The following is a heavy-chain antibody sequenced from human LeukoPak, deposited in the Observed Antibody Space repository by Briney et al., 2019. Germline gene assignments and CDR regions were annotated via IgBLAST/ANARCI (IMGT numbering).Heavy chain of an antibody. CDR3: ARAVEYDSYLDAFDI. D-gene: IGHD5-18*01. Sequence: ASVKVSCKASGYTFSGYYIHWVRQAPGQGLEWVGGIIPIFGTANYAQKFQGRVTITADKSTSTAYMELSSLRSEDTAVYYCARAVEYDSYLDAFDIWGQGTMVAVSS. J-gene: IGHJ3*02. V-gene: IGHV1-69*06. CDR2: IIPIFGTA. CDR1: GYTFSGYY.